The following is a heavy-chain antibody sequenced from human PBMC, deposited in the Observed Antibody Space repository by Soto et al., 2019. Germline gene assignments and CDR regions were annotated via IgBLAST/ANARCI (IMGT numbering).Heavy chain of an antibody. J-gene: IGHJ5*02. CDR2: IIPMYGIA. V-gene: IGHV1-69*12. CDR3: AGEVGETGLHL. D-gene: IGHD3-9*01. Sequence: QVQLVQSGAEVKKPGSSVRVSCRTSGGTFKKYGFSWVRQAPGQGLEWMGGIIPMYGIANYWQIFQGRLTITADESTDTVYMDLTSVQSDDTAVYYCAGEVGETGLHLWGQGTQVTVSS. CDR1: GGTFKKYG.